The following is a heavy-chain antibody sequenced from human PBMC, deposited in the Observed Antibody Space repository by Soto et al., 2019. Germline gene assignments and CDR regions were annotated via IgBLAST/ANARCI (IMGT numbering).Heavy chain of an antibody. V-gene: IGHV4-59*12. Sequence: PSETLSLTCTVSGGSISSYYWSWIRQPPGKGLEWIGYIYYSGSTNYNPSLKSRVTISVDTSKNQFSLKLSSVTAADMAVYYCASGGGYSPTVIGYWGQGTLVTVSS. D-gene: IGHD5-18*01. CDR1: GGSISSYY. J-gene: IGHJ4*02. CDR2: IYYSGST. CDR3: ASGGGYSPTVIGY.